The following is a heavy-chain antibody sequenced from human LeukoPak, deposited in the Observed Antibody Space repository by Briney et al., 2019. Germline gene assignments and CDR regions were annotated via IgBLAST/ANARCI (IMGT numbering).Heavy chain of an antibody. Sequence: PSETLSLTCAVYGGSFSGYYWSWIRQPPEKGLEWIGEINHSGSTNYNPSLKSRITISVDTSKSQFSLKLNSVTAADTAVYYCARRLHPWSGYYPFDYWGQGALVTVSS. CDR3: ARRLHPWSGYYPFDY. V-gene: IGHV4-34*01. CDR2: INHSGST. CDR1: GGSFSGYY. D-gene: IGHD3-3*01. J-gene: IGHJ4*02.